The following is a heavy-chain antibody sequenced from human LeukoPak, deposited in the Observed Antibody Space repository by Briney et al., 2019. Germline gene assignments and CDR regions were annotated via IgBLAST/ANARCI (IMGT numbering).Heavy chain of an antibody. CDR1: GFTFSSYG. J-gene: IGHJ4*02. D-gene: IGHD6-13*01. V-gene: IGHV3-30*03. CDR3: ARDLNIGRAAAGGDDY. CDR2: ISYDGSNK. Sequence: GGSLRLSCAASGFTFSSYGMHWVRQAPGKGLEWVAVISYDGSNKYYADSVKGRFTISRDNSKNTLYLQVNSLRAEDTAVYYCARDLNIGRAAAGGDDYWGQGTLVTVSS.